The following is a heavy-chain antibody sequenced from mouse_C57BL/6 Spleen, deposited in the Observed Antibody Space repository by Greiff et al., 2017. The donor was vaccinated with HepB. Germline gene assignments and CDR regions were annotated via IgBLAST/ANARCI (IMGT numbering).Heavy chain of an antibody. J-gene: IGHJ2*01. CDR3: ARGDLEDYLDY. CDR2: INPNNGGT. Sequence: EVQLQQSGPELVKPGASVKISCKASGYTFTDYYMNWVKQSHGKSLEWIGDINPNNGGTSYNQKFKGKATLTVDKYSSTAYMELRSLTSEDSAVYYCARGDLEDYLDYWGQGTTLTVSS. V-gene: IGHV1-26*01. CDR1: GYTFTDYY.